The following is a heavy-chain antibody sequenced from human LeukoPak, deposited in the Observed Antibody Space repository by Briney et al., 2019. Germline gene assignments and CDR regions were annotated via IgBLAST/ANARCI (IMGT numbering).Heavy chain of an antibody. CDR2: INPGGGST. Sequence: ASVKVSCKASGYTFTSYYMHWVRQAPGQGLEWMGMINPGGGSTSYAQKFQGRVTMTRHTSTTTVYMELSSVRSEDTAVYDCARDGGEHDLMYDFDYWGQGTLVTVSS. V-gene: IGHV1-46*01. D-gene: IGHD3-16*01. J-gene: IGHJ4*02. CDR1: GYTFTSYY. CDR3: ARDGGEHDLMYDFDY.